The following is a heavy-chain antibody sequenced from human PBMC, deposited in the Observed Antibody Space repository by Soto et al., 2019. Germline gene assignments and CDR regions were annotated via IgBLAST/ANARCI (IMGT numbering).Heavy chain of an antibody. J-gene: IGHJ4*02. CDR3: ARGRTIFGVINFDT. CDR2: DIPTFSIM. CDR1: GGTFTNYP. Sequence: HVQLVQSGAEMKKPGSSVKVSCKASGGTFTNYPIAWVRLAPGQGLEWMGGDIPTFSIMKYAQKIQDRVTFSADDSTSTAYMELSSLTSEDTAVYYCARGRTIFGVINFDTWGQGTLVTVSS. D-gene: IGHD3-3*01. V-gene: IGHV1-69*01.